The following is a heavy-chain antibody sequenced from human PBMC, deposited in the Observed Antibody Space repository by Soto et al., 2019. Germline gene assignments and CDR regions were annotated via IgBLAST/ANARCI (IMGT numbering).Heavy chain of an antibody. CDR2: IKEDGSEK. V-gene: IGHV3-7*01. J-gene: IGHJ4*02. CDR3: SRDVVVGAKALNY. Sequence: PGGSLRLSCGASAFTFSNYWMTRVRQAPGKGLEWVANIKEDGSEKHYEDSVKGRFTISGDNAKNSLYLQMNSLRVQDTAVYFSSRDVVVGAKALNYWGQG. CDR1: AFTFSNYW. D-gene: IGHD2-15*01.